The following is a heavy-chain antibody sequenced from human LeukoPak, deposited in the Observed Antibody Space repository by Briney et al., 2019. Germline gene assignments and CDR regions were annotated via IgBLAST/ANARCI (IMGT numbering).Heavy chain of an antibody. Sequence: GGSLRLSCEASGFTFSSYSMNWVRQAPGEGLEWVSFISGRSTTIYYADSVKGRFTVSRDNARNSLSLQMNSLRTEDTAVYYCARTINFDFWSGYYGAFDIWGQGTMVTVSS. CDR2: ISGRSTTI. CDR3: ARTINFDFWSGYYGAFDI. V-gene: IGHV3-48*01. J-gene: IGHJ3*02. D-gene: IGHD3-3*01. CDR1: GFTFSSYS.